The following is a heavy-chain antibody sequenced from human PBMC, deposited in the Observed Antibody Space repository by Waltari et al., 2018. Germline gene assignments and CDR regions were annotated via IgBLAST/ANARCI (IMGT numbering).Heavy chain of an antibody. Sequence: EVQLLESGGGLVQPGGCLRLSCAASGFTFSWYTMTWVRQSPGKGLEWVSTIRGSGGDTYYADSVKGRFTISRDNSRNTLYLQMNTLRAGDTAVYYCAKSLGDTYGRYPMDYWGQGTLVTVSS. CDR2: IRGSGGDT. V-gene: IGHV3-23*01. CDR3: AKSLGDTYGRYPMDY. CDR1: GFTFSWYT. D-gene: IGHD3-10*01. J-gene: IGHJ4*02.